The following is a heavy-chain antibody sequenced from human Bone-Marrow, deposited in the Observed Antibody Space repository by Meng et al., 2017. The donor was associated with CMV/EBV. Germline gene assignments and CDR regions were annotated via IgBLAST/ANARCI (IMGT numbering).Heavy chain of an antibody. J-gene: IGHJ6*02. D-gene: IGHD3-3*01. CDR2: IYSGGST. CDR1: GFSIISNY. V-gene: IGHV3-53*01. CDR3: ARGTIFEGYYYGMDV. Sequence: GESLKISCAASGFSIISNYMTWVRQAPGKGLEWVSVIYSGGSTNYADSVKGRFTISRDNSKKTLYLQMNSLRAEDTAVYYCARGTIFEGYYYGMDVWGQGTTVTVSS.